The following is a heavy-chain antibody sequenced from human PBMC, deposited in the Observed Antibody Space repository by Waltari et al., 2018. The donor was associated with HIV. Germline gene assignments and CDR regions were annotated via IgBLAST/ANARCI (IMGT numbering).Heavy chain of an antibody. CDR2: IWHDGKYP. CDR3: AKENGIGDYWSGSGSPYGMDV. V-gene: IGHV3-30*18. D-gene: IGHD3-3*01. J-gene: IGHJ6*02. CDR1: GFAFSQAD. Sequence: QVHLVESGGGVVQPGRSLRLSWAASGFAFSQADMPWVRQTPGKGLEWVAVIWHDGKYPYYADSVKGRFTVSRDNSHNTVYLEMSSLSYEDTATYYCAKENGIGDYWSGSGSPYGMDVWGQGTTVTVSS.